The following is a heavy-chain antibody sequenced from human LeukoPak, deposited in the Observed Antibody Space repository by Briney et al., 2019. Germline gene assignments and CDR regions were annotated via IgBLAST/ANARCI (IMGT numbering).Heavy chain of an antibody. J-gene: IGHJ4*02. V-gene: IGHV3-23*01. CDR3: ARAPTVTTLVVDY. CDR2: IRGSGDTI. Sequence: QPGRSLRLSCAASGXTFSSYAMSWVRQAPGKGLEWLSVIRGSGDTIYYADSVRGRFTISGDNSNNTLYLKMNSLRAEDTAVYFCARAPTVTTLVVDYWGQGTLVTVSS. CDR1: GXTFSSYA. D-gene: IGHD4-17*01.